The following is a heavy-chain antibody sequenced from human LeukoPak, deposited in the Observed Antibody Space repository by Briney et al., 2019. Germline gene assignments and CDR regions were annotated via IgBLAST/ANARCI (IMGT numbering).Heavy chain of an antibody. J-gene: IGHJ3*02. CDR2: IYYSGST. Sequence: SETLSLTCAVYGGSISSYYWSWIRQPPGKGLEWIGYIYYSGSTNYNPSLKSRVTISVDTSKNQFSLKLSSVTAADTAVYYCAREEVPYSYGFGDAFDIWGQGTMVTVSS. D-gene: IGHD5-18*01. CDR1: GGSISSYY. CDR3: AREEVPYSYGFGDAFDI. V-gene: IGHV4-59*01.